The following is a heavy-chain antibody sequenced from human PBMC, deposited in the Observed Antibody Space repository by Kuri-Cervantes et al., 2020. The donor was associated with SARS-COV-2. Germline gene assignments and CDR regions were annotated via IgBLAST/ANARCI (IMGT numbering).Heavy chain of an antibody. CDR3: VRDGDHWNFDY. CDR1: GFTFSDYY. V-gene: IGHV3-69-1*01. Sequence: ETLSLTCAASGFTFSDYYMNWVRQAPGKGLEWVSSISSSSTIYYADSVKGRFTLSRDNAKNMLFLQMNSLRAEDTAVYYCVRDGDHWNFDYWGQGTLVTVSS. D-gene: IGHD1-1*01. J-gene: IGHJ4*02. CDR2: ISSSSTI.